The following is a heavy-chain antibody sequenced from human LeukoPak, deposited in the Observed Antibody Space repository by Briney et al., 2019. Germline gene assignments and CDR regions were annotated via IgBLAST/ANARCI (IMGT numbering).Heavy chain of an antibody. CDR3: ARRRESCGWYEFDY. D-gene: IGHD6-19*01. V-gene: IGHV3-7*01. CDR2: IKQDGSEK. J-gene: IGHJ4*02. CDR1: VFTSRSYR. Sequence: TGGSLRLSCAASVFTSRSYRMSWVRQAPGKGLEWVANIKQDGSEKYYVDSVKGRFTISRDNAKNSLYLQMNSLRAEDTAVYYCARRRESCGWYEFDYWGQGTLVTVSS.